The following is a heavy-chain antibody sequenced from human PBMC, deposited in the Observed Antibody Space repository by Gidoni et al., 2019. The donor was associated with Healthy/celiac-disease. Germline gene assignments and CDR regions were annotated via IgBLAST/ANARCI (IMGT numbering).Heavy chain of an antibody. Sequence: QVQLVQSGAEVKKPGSSVKVSCKASGGTFSSSTISWVRQAPGQGLEWMGRIIPILGIANYAQKFQGRVTITADKSTSTAYMELSSLRSEDTAVYYCARGSRGDYAYYYYGMDVWGQGTTVTVSS. CDR2: IIPILGIA. D-gene: IGHD4-17*01. J-gene: IGHJ6*02. CDR3: ARGSRGDYAYYYYGMDV. CDR1: GGTFSSST. V-gene: IGHV1-69*02.